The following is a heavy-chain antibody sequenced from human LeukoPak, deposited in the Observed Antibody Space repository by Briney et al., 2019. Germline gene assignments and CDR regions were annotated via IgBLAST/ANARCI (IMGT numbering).Heavy chain of an antibody. CDR2: ISRTSSYI. V-gene: IGHV3-21*01. Sequence: PGGSLRLSCAASGFTFSNYNMNWVRQAPGKGLEWVSSISRTSSYIYYADSVKGRFTISRDNAKNSLNLQMNSLRAEDTAVYYCATQSYYYGSGSSAAFDIWGQGTMVTVSS. CDR1: GFTFSNYN. D-gene: IGHD3-10*01. J-gene: IGHJ3*02. CDR3: ATQSYYYGSGSSAAFDI.